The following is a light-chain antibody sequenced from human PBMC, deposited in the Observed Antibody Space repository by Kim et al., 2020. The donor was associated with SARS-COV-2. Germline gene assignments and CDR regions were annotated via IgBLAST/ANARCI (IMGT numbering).Light chain of an antibody. CDR1: SSDVGASDF. Sequence: QSALTQPASVSGSPGQSITISCTGTSSDVGASDFVSWYQQHPGKAPKLIIHDVTSRPSGVSNRFSGSKSGNTASLTISGLQAEDEADYYCSSYINSIIVYVFGTGTKVTVL. CDR2: DVT. J-gene: IGLJ1*01. V-gene: IGLV2-14*03. CDR3: SSYINSIIVYV.